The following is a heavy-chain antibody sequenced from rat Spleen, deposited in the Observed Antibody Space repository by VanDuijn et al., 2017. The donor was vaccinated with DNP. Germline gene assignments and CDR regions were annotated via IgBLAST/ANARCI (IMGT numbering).Heavy chain of an antibody. Sequence: QVQLKESGPGLVQPSQTLSLTCTVSGFSVTGYHVHWVRQPPGKGLEWVGAIWGGGTTDYDSALRSRLTISRDTSKSQVLLKMNSLQTEDTAIYFCTRRTVARGCFDYWGQGVMVTVSS. CDR1: GFSVTGYH. CDR2: IWGGGTT. CDR3: TRRTVARGCFDY. J-gene: IGHJ2*01. V-gene: IGHV2-15*01. D-gene: IGHD1-3*01.